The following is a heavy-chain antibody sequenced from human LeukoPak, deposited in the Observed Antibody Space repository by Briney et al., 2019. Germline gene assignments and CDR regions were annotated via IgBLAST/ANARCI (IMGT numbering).Heavy chain of an antibody. Sequence: PGGSLRLSCSASGFTFSSYAMHWVRQAPGKGLESVSAISSNGGSTYYADSVKGRFTISRVNSKNTLYLQMSSLRAEDTAVYYCVKDRYSSGWLHYFDYWGQGTLVTVSS. CDR1: GFTFSSYA. CDR3: VKDRYSSGWLHYFDY. D-gene: IGHD6-19*01. J-gene: IGHJ4*02. CDR2: ISSNGGST. V-gene: IGHV3-64D*06.